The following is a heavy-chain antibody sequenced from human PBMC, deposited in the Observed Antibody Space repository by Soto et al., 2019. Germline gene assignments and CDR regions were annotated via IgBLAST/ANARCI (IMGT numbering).Heavy chain of an antibody. Sequence: ASVKVSCKASGDTFTGYYIHWVREAPGQGLEWMGWINPQTGGTSYAQKFQGRVTLSRDTSINTAYLELSRLRFDDAAVYFCAREPYHAISDGMDFWGQGTTVTVSS. J-gene: IGHJ6*02. D-gene: IGHD3-9*01. CDR1: GDTFTGYY. CDR3: AREPYHAISDGMDF. CDR2: INPQTGGT. V-gene: IGHV1-2*02.